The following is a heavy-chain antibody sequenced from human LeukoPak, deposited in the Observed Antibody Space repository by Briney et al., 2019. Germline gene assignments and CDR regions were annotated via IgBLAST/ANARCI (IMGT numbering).Heavy chain of an antibody. Sequence: QPGRSLRLSCAASGFTFSSYGMHWVRQAPGKGLEWVAVIWYDGSNKYYADSVKGRFTVSRDNSKNTVYLQMNSLRAEDTAVYYCARDPGDYVGNDAFDIWGQGTMVTVSS. CDR2: IWYDGSNK. V-gene: IGHV3-33*01. J-gene: IGHJ3*02. CDR1: GFTFSSYG. D-gene: IGHD4-17*01. CDR3: ARDPGDYVGNDAFDI.